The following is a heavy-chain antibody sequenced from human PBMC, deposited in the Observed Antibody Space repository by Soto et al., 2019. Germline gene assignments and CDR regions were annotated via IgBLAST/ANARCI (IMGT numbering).Heavy chain of an antibody. CDR2: IHSSEST. D-gene: IGHD6-19*01. CDR1: GGSISSGGYY. V-gene: IGHV4-61*03. J-gene: IGHJ4*02. CDR3: ARGSVAGNFDY. Sequence: SETLSLTCTVSGGSISSGGYYRSWIRQSPGKGLEWIGYIHSSESTNYNPSLKSRITISLETSKNHFSLKVTSVTAADTAIYYCARGSVAGNFDYWGQGTLVTVS.